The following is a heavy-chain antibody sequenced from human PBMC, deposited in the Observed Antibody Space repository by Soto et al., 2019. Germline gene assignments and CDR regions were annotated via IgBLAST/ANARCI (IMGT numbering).Heavy chain of an antibody. CDR1: GFTFSSYA. V-gene: IGHV3-23*01. D-gene: IGHD4-17*01. CDR3: SKIPVVNTVTHYFDY. J-gene: IGHJ4*02. Sequence: EVQLLESGGGLVQPGGSLRISCAASGFTFSSYAMSWVRQAPGKGLEWVSSINGGDGSTYYGDSVKGRFTITRDDSKNTLNLQMNSRSAADKAVYYCSKIPVVNTVTHYFDYWGQGTLVTVSS. CDR2: INGGDGST.